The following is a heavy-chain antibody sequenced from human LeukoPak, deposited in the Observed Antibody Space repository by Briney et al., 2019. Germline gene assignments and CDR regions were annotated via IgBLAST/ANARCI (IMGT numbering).Heavy chain of an antibody. V-gene: IGHV4-59*12. CDR1: GGSISPYF. CDR2: ISYTGNT. Sequence: SETLSLTCTVSGGSISPYFWSWIRQPPGKGLEWIGYISYTGNTNYNPSLKSRVTISVDTSKNQFSLKLSSVTAADTAVYYCARDQHGRFLEWLFDYWGQGTLVTVSS. J-gene: IGHJ4*02. D-gene: IGHD3-3*01. CDR3: ARDQHGRFLEWLFDY.